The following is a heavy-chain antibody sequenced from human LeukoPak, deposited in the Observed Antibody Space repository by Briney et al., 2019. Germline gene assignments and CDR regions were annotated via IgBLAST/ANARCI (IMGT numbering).Heavy chain of an antibody. Sequence: LPGGSLRLSCAASGFSISNSAMSWVRQAPGKGLEWVSLIIASSGSTFYADSVKGRFTISRDNSKNTLFLQMNSLRAEDTAVYYCAKGAYDYIEMGYFDYWGQGTLVTVSS. D-gene: IGHD5-12*01. CDR3: AKGAYDYIEMGYFDY. CDR2: IIASSGST. V-gene: IGHV3-23*01. CDR1: GFSISNSA. J-gene: IGHJ4*02.